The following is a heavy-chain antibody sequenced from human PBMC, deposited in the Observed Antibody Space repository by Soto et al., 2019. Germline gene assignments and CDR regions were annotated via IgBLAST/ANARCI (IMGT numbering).Heavy chain of an antibody. Sequence: GGSLRLSCKASGFSFSSNSMGWLRQAPGKGLDWVSSISDSADRIYYADSVRGRFTFSRDNSKNMMYLQMNSLRDEDTAVYYCARPRIAAAGSPWWFDPWGQGTLVTVSS. CDR1: GFSFSSNS. D-gene: IGHD6-13*01. J-gene: IGHJ5*02. V-gene: IGHV3-23*01. CDR2: ISDSADRI. CDR3: ARPRIAAAGSPWWFDP.